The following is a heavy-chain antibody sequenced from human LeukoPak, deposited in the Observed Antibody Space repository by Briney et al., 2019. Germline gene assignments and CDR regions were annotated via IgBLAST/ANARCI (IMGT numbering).Heavy chain of an antibody. D-gene: IGHD3-10*01. CDR1: GFTFSSYG. V-gene: IGHV3-30*18. CDR3: AKDQSWFGELLSYYFDY. J-gene: IGHJ4*02. CDR2: ISYDGSNK. Sequence: GGSLRLSCAASGFTFSSYGMHWVRQAPGKGLEWVAVISYDGSNKYYVDSVKGRFTISRDNSKNTLYLQMNSLRAEDTAVYYCAKDQSWFGELLSYYFDYWGQGTLVTVSS.